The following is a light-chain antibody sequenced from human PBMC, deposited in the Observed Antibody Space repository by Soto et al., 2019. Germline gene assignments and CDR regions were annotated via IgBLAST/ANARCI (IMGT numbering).Light chain of an antibody. CDR1: QGIRSY. J-gene: IGKJ4*01. CDR2: AAS. V-gene: IGKV1-9*01. Sequence: TQLTQSPSSLSASVGDRVTITCRASQGIRSYLAWYQQKPGKAPKLLIYAASTLESGVPSRFSGSGSGTDFTLTISSLQHEDFATYYCQQINSYPLTFGGGTKVDIK. CDR3: QQINSYPLT.